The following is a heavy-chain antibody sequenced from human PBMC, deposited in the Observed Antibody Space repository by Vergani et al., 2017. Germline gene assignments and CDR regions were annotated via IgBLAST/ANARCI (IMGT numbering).Heavy chain of an antibody. CDR2: IIPILGIA. Sequence: QVQLVQSGAEVKKPGASVKVSCKASGGTFSSYAISWVRQAPGQGLEWMGRIIPILGIANYAQKFQGRVTITADESTSTAYMELSSLRSEDTAVYYCARWVKQLYGHGWFDPWGQGTLVTVSS. V-gene: IGHV1-69*04. CDR1: GGTFSSYA. CDR3: ARWVKQLYGHGWFDP. D-gene: IGHD6-13*01. J-gene: IGHJ5*02.